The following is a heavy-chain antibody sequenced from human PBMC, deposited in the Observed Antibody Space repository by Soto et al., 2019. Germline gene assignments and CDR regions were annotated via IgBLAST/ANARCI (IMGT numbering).Heavy chain of an antibody. J-gene: IGHJ4*02. CDR3: AKSRSDNWNDAYYFDY. CDR1: GFSFSSYS. Sequence: EVQLMESGGGLVQPGGSLTLSCAASGFSFSSYSMSWVRQAPGKGLEWVSGIGGLAGSTYYADSVKGRFTISRDNSKNSLYLEINSLRAEDTAMYYCAKSRSDNWNDAYYFDYWGQGTQATVSP. V-gene: IGHV3-23*01. CDR2: IGGLAGST. D-gene: IGHD1-20*01.